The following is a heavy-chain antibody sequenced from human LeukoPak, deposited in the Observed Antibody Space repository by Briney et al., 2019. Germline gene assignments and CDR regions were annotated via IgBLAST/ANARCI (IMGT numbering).Heavy chain of an antibody. CDR3: ARELHVERDDY. D-gene: IGHD1-1*01. Sequence: GASVKVSCKASGFVFTSYGFTWVRQAPGRGLEWMGWISANDGKTHYSEKHQGRVTMSTDTVTSTAYMELRNLRSDDTAVYYCARELHVERDDYWGQGTLVTVSS. J-gene: IGHJ4*02. CDR1: GFVFTSYG. V-gene: IGHV1-18*01. CDR2: ISANDGKT.